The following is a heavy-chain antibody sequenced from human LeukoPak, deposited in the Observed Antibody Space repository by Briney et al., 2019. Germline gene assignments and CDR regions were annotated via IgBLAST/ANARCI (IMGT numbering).Heavy chain of an antibody. Sequence: GGSLRLSCAASGFTFSSFWMNWVRQAPGKGLEWVSSISSSSSYIYYADSVKGRFTISRDNSKNTLYLQMNSLRAEDTAVYYCAREGEMATIGGAFDIWGQGTMVTVSS. V-gene: IGHV3-21*01. CDR3: AREGEMATIGGAFDI. CDR2: ISSSSSYI. D-gene: IGHD5-24*01. CDR1: GFTFSSFW. J-gene: IGHJ3*02.